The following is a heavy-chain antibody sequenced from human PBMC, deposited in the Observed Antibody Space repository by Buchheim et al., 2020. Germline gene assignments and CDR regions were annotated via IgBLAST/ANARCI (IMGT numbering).Heavy chain of an antibody. V-gene: IGHV1-69*01. J-gene: IGHJ6*02. Sequence: QVQLVQSGTEVKKPGSSVKVSCKAPGGTFNNFVISWVRQAPGQGLEWMGSIIPMFGTANYAEKFQGRVTITADESTRTVYMEVNSLRSEDAAMYYCARPANWKKPPPKSHYSYGMDVWGQGT. CDR2: IIPMFGTA. CDR1: GGTFNNFV. D-gene: IGHD1-1*01. CDR3: ARPANWKKPPPKSHYSYGMDV.